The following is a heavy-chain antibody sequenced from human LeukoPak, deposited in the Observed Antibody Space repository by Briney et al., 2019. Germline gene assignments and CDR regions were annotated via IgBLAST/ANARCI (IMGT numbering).Heavy chain of an antibody. CDR1: GFIFTDYW. J-gene: IGHJ4*02. D-gene: IGHD1-26*01. CDR3: ARDLRGSYDFDY. V-gene: IGHV3-21*01. Sequence: GGSMRLSCAASGFIFTDYWMHWVRQAPGKGLEWVSSISSSSSYIYYADSVKGRFTISRDNAKNSLYLQMNSLRAEDTAVYYCARDLRGSYDFDYWGQGTLVTVSS. CDR2: ISSSSSYI.